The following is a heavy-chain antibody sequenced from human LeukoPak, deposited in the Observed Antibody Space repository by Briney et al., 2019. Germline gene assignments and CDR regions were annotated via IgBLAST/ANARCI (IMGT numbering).Heavy chain of an antibody. CDR3: AGHHPRNTVDF. CDR1: GGSISIGGYY. V-gene: IGHV4-31*03. Sequence: PSETLSLTCTVSGGSISIGGYYWSWIRQHPGKGLEWIGYIYYSGSTYYNPSLKSRVTISVDTSKNQFSLKLSSVTAADTAVYYCAGHHPRNTVDFWGQGTLVTVSS. D-gene: IGHD2/OR15-2a*01. J-gene: IGHJ4*02. CDR2: IYYSGST.